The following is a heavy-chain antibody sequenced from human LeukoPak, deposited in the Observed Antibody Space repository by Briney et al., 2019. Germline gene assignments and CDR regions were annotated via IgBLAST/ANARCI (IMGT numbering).Heavy chain of an antibody. CDR2: IYYSGST. CDR1: GGSVSSGSYY. J-gene: IGHJ6*02. CDR3: ARATYYYGSGSYYPDYYGMDV. V-gene: IGHV4-61*01. Sequence: SETPSLTCTVSGGSVSSGSYYWSWIRQPPGKGLEWIGYIYYSGSTNYNPSLKSRVTISVDTSKNQFSLKLSSVTAADTAVYYCARATYYYGSGSYYPDYYGMDVWGQGTTVTVSS. D-gene: IGHD3-10*01.